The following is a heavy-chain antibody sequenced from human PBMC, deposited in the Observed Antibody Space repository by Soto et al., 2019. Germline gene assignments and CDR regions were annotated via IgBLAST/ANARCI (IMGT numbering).Heavy chain of an antibody. D-gene: IGHD2-21*02. CDR2: INAGNGNT. V-gene: IGHV1-3*01. CDR3: ARDLWGYCGVDCYPLDG. CDR1: GYTFTSYA. J-gene: IGHJ6*02. Sequence: ASVKVSCKASGYTFTSYAMHWVRQAPGQRLEWMGWINAGNGNTKYSQKFQGRVTITRDTSASTAYMELSSLRSEDTAVYYCARDLWGYCGVDCYPLDGWGQGTTVTVSS.